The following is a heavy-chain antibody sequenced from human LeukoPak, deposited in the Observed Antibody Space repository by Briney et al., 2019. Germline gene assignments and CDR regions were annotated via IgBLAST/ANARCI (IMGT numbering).Heavy chain of an antibody. CDR2: IIPIFGTA. J-gene: IGHJ4*02. CDR3: ASAPPSYDYGVYVFTVAFDY. D-gene: IGHD4-17*01. CDR1: GGTFSSYA. V-gene: IGHV1-69*05. Sequence: SVKVSCKASGGTFSSYAISWVRQAPGQGLEWMGRIIPIFGTANYAQKFQGRVTITTDESTSTAYMELSSLRSEDTAVYYCASAPPSYDYGVYVFTVAFDYWGQGTLVTVSS.